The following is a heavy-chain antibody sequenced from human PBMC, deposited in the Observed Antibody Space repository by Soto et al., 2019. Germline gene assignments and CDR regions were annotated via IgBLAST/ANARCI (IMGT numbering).Heavy chain of an antibody. CDR3: ARDRGVNPLDY. J-gene: IGHJ4*01. V-gene: IGHV3-48*02. CDR1: GFTFMNYA. Sequence: GGSLRLSCAASGFTFMNYAFNWGRQAPGKGLEWVSYISIGSTTIYYADSVEGRFTISRDNAKDSLYLQMNSLRDEDTAVYYCARDRGVNPLDYWGHGTLVTSPQ. CDR2: ISIGSTTI.